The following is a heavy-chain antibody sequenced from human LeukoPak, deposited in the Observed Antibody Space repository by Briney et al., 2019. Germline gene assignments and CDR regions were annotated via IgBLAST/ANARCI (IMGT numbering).Heavy chain of an antibody. CDR3: ARGDTYSSGRYPFDY. Sequence: GGSLRLSCAASGFTFSSYGMHWVRQAPGKGLEWVAVIWYDGSNKYYADSVKGRFTISRDNSKNTLYLQMNSLRAEDTAVYYCARGDTYSSGRYPFDYWGQGTLVTVSS. D-gene: IGHD6-19*01. CDR2: IWYDGSNK. CDR1: GFTFSSYG. V-gene: IGHV3-33*01. J-gene: IGHJ4*02.